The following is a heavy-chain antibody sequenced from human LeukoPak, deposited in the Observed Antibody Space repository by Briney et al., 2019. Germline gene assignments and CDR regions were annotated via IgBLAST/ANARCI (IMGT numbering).Heavy chain of an antibody. CDR1: GYTFTGYY. D-gene: IGHD2-15*01. CDR3: ARERGPLGYCSGGSCYFDGMDV. V-gene: IGHV1-2*04. J-gene: IGHJ6*02. Sequence: ASVEVSCKASGYTFTGYYMHWVRQAPGQGLEWMGWINPNSGGTNYAQKFQGWVTMTRDTSISTAYMELSRLRSDDTAVYYCARERGPLGYCSGGSCYFDGMDVWGQGTTVTVSS. CDR2: INPNSGGT.